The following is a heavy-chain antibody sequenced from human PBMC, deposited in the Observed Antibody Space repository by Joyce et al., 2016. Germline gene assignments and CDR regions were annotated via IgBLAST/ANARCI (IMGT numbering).Heavy chain of an antibody. Sequence: EVQLVQSGAEVQKPGESLKISCKSSGFSFNGYWIAWVRQMPGKGLEWMGNIYPGDSRTRYSPSFQGQVTISADKSINTAYLHWSSLKASDTAIYYCARVISHSHFDPWGQGTLVTVSS. CDR2: IYPGDSRT. D-gene: IGHD2-21*01. V-gene: IGHV5-51*01. CDR1: GFSFNGYW. CDR3: ARVISHSHFDP. J-gene: IGHJ5*02.